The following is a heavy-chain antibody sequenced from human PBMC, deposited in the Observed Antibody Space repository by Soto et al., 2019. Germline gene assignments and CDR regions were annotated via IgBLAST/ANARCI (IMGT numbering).Heavy chain of an antibody. J-gene: IGHJ4*02. CDR1: GFTFSISP. CDR2: ISENSDSS. CDR3: AKVRYYNGTYAY. V-gene: IGHV3-23*01. D-gene: IGHD2-15*01. Sequence: GGSLRLSCAASGFTFSISPMTWVRQAPGRGLEWVSSISENSDSSQYADSVRGRFTISRDNSQSTLFLQMGSLRAEDTAIYYFAKVRYYNGTYAYWGQGAQVTVS.